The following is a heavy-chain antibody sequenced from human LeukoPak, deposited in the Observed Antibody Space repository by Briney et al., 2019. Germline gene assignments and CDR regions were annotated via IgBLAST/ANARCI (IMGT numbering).Heavy chain of an antibody. CDR2: ISYDGSNK. CDR3: VARYPDY. V-gene: IGHV3-30*04. D-gene: IGHD3-16*02. J-gene: IGHJ4*02. CDR1: GFNVSSYA. Sequence: GGSLRLSWADSGFNVSSYAMHGVRQAQDKGLEWVAVISYDGSNKYYADSVKGRFTISRDNSKNTLYLQMNSLRAEDTAVYYCVARYPDYWGQGTLVTVSS.